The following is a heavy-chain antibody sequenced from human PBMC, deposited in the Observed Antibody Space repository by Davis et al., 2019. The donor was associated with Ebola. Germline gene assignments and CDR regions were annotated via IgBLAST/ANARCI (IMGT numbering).Heavy chain of an antibody. V-gene: IGHV1-69*13. Sequence: SVKVSCKASGGTFSSYAISWVRQAPGQGLEWMGGIIPIFGTANYAQKFQGRVTITADESTSTAYMELSSLRSEDTAVYYCARVTLLAVAASYYYYGMDVWGQGTTVTVSS. CDR2: IIPIFGTA. CDR1: GGTFSSYA. D-gene: IGHD6-19*01. CDR3: ARVTLLAVAASYYYYGMDV. J-gene: IGHJ6*02.